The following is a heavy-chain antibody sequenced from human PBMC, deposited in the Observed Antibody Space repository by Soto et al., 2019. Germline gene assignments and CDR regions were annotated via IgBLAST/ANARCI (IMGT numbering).Heavy chain of an antibody. V-gene: IGHV2-5*02. J-gene: IGHJ4*02. CDR3: AHLVPGPLSFAY. D-gene: IGHD6-19*01. CDR1: GFSFNTRGVG. Sequence: QITLKESGPSLIKPTQTLALTCTFSGFSFNTRGVGVAWIRQPPGKTLEWLAVIYWDNDRRYRPSLTDRLSITKDMSTKQVVLTMTNVDPVDTGTYYGAHLVPGPLSFAYWGQGARVTVTS. CDR2: IYWDNDR.